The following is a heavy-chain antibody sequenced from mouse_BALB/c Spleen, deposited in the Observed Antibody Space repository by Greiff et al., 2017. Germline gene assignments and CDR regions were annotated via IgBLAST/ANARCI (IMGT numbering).Heavy chain of an antibody. CDR3: ARHETYDVYFDD. J-gene: IGHJ2*01. D-gene: IGHD2-14*01. CDR2: ISSGGSYT. Sequence: EVKLVESGGGLVKPGGSLKLSCAASGFTFSSYAMSWVRQTPEKSLEWVATISSGGSYTYYPDSVKGRFTISRDNAKNTLYLQMSSLRSEDTAMYYCARHETYDVYFDDWGQGTTLTVSS. CDR1: GFTFSSYA. V-gene: IGHV5-9-3*01.